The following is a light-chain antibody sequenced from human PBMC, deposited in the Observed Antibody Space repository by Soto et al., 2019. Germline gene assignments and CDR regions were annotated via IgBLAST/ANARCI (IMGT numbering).Light chain of an antibody. CDR2: GSS. CDR3: QQYCGSPRT. Sequence: EIVLTQSPYTLSLSPGERATLSCRASQSVSNSYLAWYQQKPGQAPRLLIYGSSSRATGIPDRFSGSGSGTDFTLTISRLEPEDFAVYYCQQYCGSPRTFGQGTKVEIK. V-gene: IGKV3-20*01. CDR1: QSVSNSY. J-gene: IGKJ1*01.